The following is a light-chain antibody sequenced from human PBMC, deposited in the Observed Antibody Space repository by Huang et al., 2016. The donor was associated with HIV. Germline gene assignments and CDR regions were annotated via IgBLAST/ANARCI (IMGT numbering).Light chain of an antibody. CDR2: GAS. J-gene: IGKJ1*01. Sequence: DIQMDQSPSSLSASVGDRVTVTCRASPANRNYLAWYQQKPGKPPMLLIYGASTLQSGVPSRFSGSGSGTEFTLTITTLQPGDVGTYYCQAYDSAPWTFGPGTKVEV. V-gene: IGKV1-27*01. CDR1: PANRNY. CDR3: QAYDSAPWT.